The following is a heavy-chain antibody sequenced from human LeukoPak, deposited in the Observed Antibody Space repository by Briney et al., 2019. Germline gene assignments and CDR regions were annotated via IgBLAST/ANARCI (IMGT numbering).Heavy chain of an antibody. CDR3: ARGSSGWYNWFDP. CDR2: IYSSGST. Sequence: PSETLSLTCTVSGGSISSRNYYWGWIRQTPGKGLEWIGSIYSSGSTYYNPSLKSPFTISVDTSKNQFSLKLSSVTAADTAVYYCARGSSGWYNWFDPWGQGTLVTVSS. V-gene: IGHV4-39*07. CDR1: GGSISSRNYY. D-gene: IGHD6-19*01. J-gene: IGHJ5*02.